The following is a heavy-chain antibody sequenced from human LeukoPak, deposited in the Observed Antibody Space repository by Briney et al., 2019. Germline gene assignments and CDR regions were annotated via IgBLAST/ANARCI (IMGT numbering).Heavy chain of an antibody. CDR3: AKDGGNVGGYSYGYWYYYYGMDV. D-gene: IGHD5-18*01. CDR1: GFTFSSYA. Sequence: GGSLRLSCAASGFTFSSYAMSWVRQAPGKGLEWVSAISGSGGSTYYADSVKGRFTISRDNSKNTLYLQMNSLRAEDTAVYYCAKDGGNVGGYSYGYWYYYYGMDVWGQGTTVTVS. CDR2: ISGSGGST. V-gene: IGHV3-23*01. J-gene: IGHJ6*02.